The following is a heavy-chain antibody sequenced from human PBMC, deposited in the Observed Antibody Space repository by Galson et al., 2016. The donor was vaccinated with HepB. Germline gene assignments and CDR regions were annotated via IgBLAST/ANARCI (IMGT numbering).Heavy chain of an antibody. J-gene: IGHJ4*02. Sequence: SLRLSCAASGLTLRHFAMHWVRQAPGKGLEWLAVISFDGEKKVYADSVRGRFTISRDNSDNTLHLQMNNLRPDDTGLYYCARVPTGFRYDTTDFPASPLDFDWGQGTLVSVSS. V-gene: IGHV3-30*04. D-gene: IGHD3-3*01. CDR3: ARVPTGFRYDTTDFPASPLDFD. CDR2: ISFDGEKK. CDR1: GLTLRHFA.